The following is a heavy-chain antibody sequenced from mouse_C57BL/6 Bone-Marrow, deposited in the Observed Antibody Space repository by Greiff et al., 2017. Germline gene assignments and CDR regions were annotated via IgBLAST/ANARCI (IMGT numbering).Heavy chain of an antibody. CDR3: AIRRRNYSNAFAY. Sequence: EVQVVESGPELVKPGASVKISCKASGYSFTGYYMNWVKQSPEKSLEWIGEINPSTGGTTYNQKFKAKATLTVDKSSSTAYMQHKSLTSEDSAVYYFAIRRRNYSNAFAYWGQGTLVTVSA. J-gene: IGHJ3*01. D-gene: IGHD2-5*01. CDR2: INPSTGGT. CDR1: GYSFTGYY. V-gene: IGHV1-42*01.